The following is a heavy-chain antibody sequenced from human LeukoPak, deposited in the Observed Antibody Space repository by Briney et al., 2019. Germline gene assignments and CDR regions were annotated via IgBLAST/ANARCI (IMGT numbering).Heavy chain of an antibody. CDR3: TTPSGHHDY. Sequence: GGSLRLSCVVSGATFSNLWMNWVRQAPGKGLEWVGRIKSNVDGGTRDYAAPLKGRFTISRDDSENTLYLQMNSLKTEDTAVYYCTTPSGHHDYWGQGTLVTVSS. CDR2: IKSNVDGGTR. V-gene: IGHV3-15*07. CDR1: GATFSNLW. D-gene: IGHD1-26*01. J-gene: IGHJ4*02.